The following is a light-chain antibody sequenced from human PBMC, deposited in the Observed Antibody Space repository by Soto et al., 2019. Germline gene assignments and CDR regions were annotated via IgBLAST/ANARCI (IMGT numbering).Light chain of an antibody. Sequence: QSVLTQPASVSGSPGQSITISCTGTSSDVGSHHLVSWYQQHPGQAPKLMIYEVSKRPSGVSTRFSASQSGNTASLTISGLQAEDEADYYCCSYGGSRAVFGGGTQLTV. CDR2: EVS. V-gene: IGLV2-23*02. CDR3: CSYGGSRAV. J-gene: IGLJ7*01. CDR1: SSDVGSHHL.